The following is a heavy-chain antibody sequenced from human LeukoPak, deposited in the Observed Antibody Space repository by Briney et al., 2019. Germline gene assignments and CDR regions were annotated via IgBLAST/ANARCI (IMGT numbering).Heavy chain of an antibody. D-gene: IGHD6-19*01. Sequence: GRSLRLSCAASGFAFSSYAMHWVRQAPGKGLEWVAVISYDGSNKYYADSVKGRFTISRDNSKNTLYLQMNSLRAEDTAVYYCARGYSSGWYANTAYYYYGMDVWGQGTTVTVSS. J-gene: IGHJ6*02. CDR1: GFAFSSYA. CDR3: ARGYSSGWYANTAYYYYGMDV. V-gene: IGHV3-30-3*01. CDR2: ISYDGSNK.